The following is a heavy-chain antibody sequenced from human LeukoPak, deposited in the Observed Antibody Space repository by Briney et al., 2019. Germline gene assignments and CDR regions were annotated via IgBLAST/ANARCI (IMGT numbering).Heavy chain of an antibody. CDR2: INPNSGGT. Sequence: ASVRVSCKASGYTFTGYYMHWVRQAPGQGLEWMGWINPNSGGTNYAQKFQGRVTVTRDTSISTAYMELSRLRSDDTAVYYCARTLVWYDILTGFDYWGQGTLVTVSS. CDR1: GYTFTGYY. D-gene: IGHD3-9*01. CDR3: ARTLVWYDILTGFDY. V-gene: IGHV1-2*02. J-gene: IGHJ4*02.